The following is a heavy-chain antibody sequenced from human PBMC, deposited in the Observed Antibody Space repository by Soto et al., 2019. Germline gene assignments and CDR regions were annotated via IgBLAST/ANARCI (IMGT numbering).Heavy chain of an antibody. V-gene: IGHV4-34*12. CDR1: GGSFSAYY. CDR2: IIHSEST. Sequence: SETLSLTCAVYGGSFSAYYWSWVRQPPGKGLEWIGEIIHSESTKYNPSLKSRVTISVDTSKNQFSLKLSSVTAADTAVYYCARSMYSTSAQLYYGMDVWGQGTTVTVSS. CDR3: ARSMYSTSAQLYYGMDV. D-gene: IGHD6-6*01. J-gene: IGHJ6*02.